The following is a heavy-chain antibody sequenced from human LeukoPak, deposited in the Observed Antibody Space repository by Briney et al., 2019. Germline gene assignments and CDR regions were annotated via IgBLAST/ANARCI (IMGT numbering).Heavy chain of an antibody. Sequence: SETLSLTCTVSGGSISSYYWSWIRQRPGKGLEWIGYMYHSGSGNYNPSLKSRVTISVDTSKNQYSLEVNSVTVADTAVYYCARWALKSAFDLWGQGTMVTVSS. CDR1: GGSISSYY. CDR3: ARWALKSAFDL. J-gene: IGHJ3*01. CDR2: MYHSGSG. V-gene: IGHV4-59*01.